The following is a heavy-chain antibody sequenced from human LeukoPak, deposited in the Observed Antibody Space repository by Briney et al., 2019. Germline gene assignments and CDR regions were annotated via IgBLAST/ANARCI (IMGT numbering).Heavy chain of an antibody. V-gene: IGHV3-30*18. CDR3: AKDARNRPLNCYDSSVGLDY. D-gene: IGHD3-22*01. Sequence: GGSLRLSCAASGFTFSSYGMHWVRQAPGKGLEWVAVISYDGSNKYYADSVKGRFTISRDNSKNTLYLQMNSLRAEDTAVYYCAKDARNRPLNCYDSSVGLDYWGQGTLVTVFS. CDR1: GFTFSSYG. J-gene: IGHJ4*02. CDR2: ISYDGSNK.